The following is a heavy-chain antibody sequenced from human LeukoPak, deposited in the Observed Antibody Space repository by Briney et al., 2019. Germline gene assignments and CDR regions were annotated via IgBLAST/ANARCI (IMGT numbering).Heavy chain of an antibody. CDR1: GYTFTSYG. V-gene: IGHV1-2*02. CDR3: ATLGYCSSTSCYRDIDY. Sequence: GASVKVSCKASGYTFTSYGISWVRQAPGQGLEWMGWINPNSGDTNYAQRFQGRVTMTRDTSISTAYMQLSRLRSDDTAVYYCATLGYCSSTSCYRDIDYWGRGTLVTVSS. J-gene: IGHJ4*02. D-gene: IGHD2-2*01. CDR2: INPNSGDT.